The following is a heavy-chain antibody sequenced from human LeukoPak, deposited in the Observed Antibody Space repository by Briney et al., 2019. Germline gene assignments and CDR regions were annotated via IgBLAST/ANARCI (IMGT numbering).Heavy chain of an antibody. V-gene: IGHV3-74*01. CDR2: IDGDGSST. J-gene: IGHJ4*02. CDR1: GFTFSSYW. Sequence: GGSLRLSCAASGFTFSSYWMHWVRQAPGKGLVWVSRIDGDGSSTSYADSVKGRFTISRDNAKNMLYLQMNSLRAEDTAVYYCARPKFDSSGYYGYWGQGTLVTVSS. D-gene: IGHD3-22*01. CDR3: ARPKFDSSGYYGY.